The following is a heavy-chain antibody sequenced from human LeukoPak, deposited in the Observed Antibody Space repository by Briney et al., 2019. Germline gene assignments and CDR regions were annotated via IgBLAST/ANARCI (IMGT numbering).Heavy chain of an antibody. J-gene: IGHJ6*03. Sequence: GGSLRLSCAASGFTFSSYGMHWVRQAPGKGLEWVAVISYDGSNKYYADSVKGRFTISRDNSKNTLYLQMNSLRAEDTAVYYCARDRFPNPNYYMDVWGKGTTVTVSS. V-gene: IGHV3-30*03. CDR3: ARDRFPNPNYYMDV. D-gene: IGHD1-14*01. CDR2: ISYDGSNK. CDR1: GFTFSSYG.